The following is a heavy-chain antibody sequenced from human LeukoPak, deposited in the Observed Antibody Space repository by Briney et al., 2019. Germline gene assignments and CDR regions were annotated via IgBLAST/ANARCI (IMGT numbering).Heavy chain of an antibody. Sequence: GGSLRLSCAASGFTFSTYPMNWVRQAPGKGLEWVSSISSGGSYIYYADSVKGRFTISRDNSKNTLYLQMNSLRAEDTAVYYYAKDGYYDSSGYYHNSFDYWGQGTLVTVSS. D-gene: IGHD3-22*01. CDR3: AKDGYYDSSGYYHNSFDY. V-gene: IGHV3-21*01. CDR1: GFTFSTYP. J-gene: IGHJ4*02. CDR2: ISSGGSYI.